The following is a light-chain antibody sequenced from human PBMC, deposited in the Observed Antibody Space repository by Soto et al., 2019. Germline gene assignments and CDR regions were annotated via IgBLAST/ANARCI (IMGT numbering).Light chain of an antibody. Sequence: QSVLTQPRSVSGSPGQSVTISCTGTSSDVGGYYYVSWYQQHPGKAPKLMIYDVTKRPSGVPDRFSGSKSGNTASLTISGLQAEDEADYYCCSYAGSYRYVFGAGTKVTVL. J-gene: IGLJ1*01. CDR2: DVT. CDR1: SSDVGGYYY. V-gene: IGLV2-11*01. CDR3: CSYAGSYRYV.